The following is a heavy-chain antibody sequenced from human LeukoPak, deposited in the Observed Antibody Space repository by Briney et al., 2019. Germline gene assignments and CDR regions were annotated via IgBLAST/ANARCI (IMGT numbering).Heavy chain of an antibody. Sequence: ASVKVSCKVSGYRFTTYGISWVRQAPGQGLEYMGWINFYSGNTDYTQNFQGRLTLAADTSTATAYMELRSLTSDDTAIYYCVFGECSSTSCYPRRDSWSQGSLVTVSS. CDR1: GYRFTTYG. CDR2: INFYSGNT. V-gene: IGHV1-18*01. CDR3: VFGECSSTSCYPRRDS. J-gene: IGHJ4*02. D-gene: IGHD2-2*01.